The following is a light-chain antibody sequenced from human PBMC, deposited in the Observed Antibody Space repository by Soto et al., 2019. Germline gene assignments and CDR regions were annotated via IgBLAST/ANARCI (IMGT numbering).Light chain of an antibody. CDR3: SSYTSSSTHVV. Sequence: QSVLTQPASVSGSPGQSITISCTGTSSDVGSYNYVSWYQQHPGQAPKLMIYEVGNRPSGVSNRFSGSKSGNTASLTISGLQAEDEADYYCSSYTSSSTHVVFGGGTKVTVL. V-gene: IGLV2-14*01. J-gene: IGLJ2*01. CDR2: EVG. CDR1: SSDVGSYNY.